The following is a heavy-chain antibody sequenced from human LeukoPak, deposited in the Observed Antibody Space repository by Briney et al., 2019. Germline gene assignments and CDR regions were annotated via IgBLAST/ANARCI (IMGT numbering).Heavy chain of an antibody. CDR1: GYTLTELS. J-gene: IGHJ4*02. V-gene: IGHV1-24*01. D-gene: IGHD6-6*01. Sequence: ASVKVSCKVSGYTLTELSMHWVRQAPVKGLEWMGGFDPEDGETIYAQKFQGRVTMTEDTSTDTAYMELSSLRSEDTAVYYCATDPFSIAARPGTSFDYWGQGTLVTVSS. CDR2: FDPEDGET. CDR3: ATDPFSIAARPGTSFDY.